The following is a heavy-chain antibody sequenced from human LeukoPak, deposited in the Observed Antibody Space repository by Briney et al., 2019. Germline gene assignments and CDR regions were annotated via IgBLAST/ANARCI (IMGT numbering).Heavy chain of an antibody. CDR2: TYYRSKWYN. D-gene: IGHD3-16*01. CDR1: GDSVSSNSAA. CDR3: VRVAFEHQMGVLDP. J-gene: IGHJ5*02. V-gene: IGHV6-1*01. Sequence: SQTLSLTCAISGDSVSSNSAAWNWIRQSPSRGLEWLGRTYYRSKWYNDYAVSVKSRITINPDTSKNQFSLQLNSVTPEDTAVYYCVRVAFEHQMGVLDPWGQGTLVTVSS.